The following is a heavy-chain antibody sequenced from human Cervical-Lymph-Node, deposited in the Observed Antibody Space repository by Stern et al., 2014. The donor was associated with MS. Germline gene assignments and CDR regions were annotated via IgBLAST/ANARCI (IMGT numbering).Heavy chain of an antibody. D-gene: IGHD3-3*01. CDR1: GFTFSNYA. J-gene: IGHJ4*02. V-gene: IGHV3-23*04. Sequence: EVQLEESGGGLVQPGGSLRLSCAASGFTFSNYAMSWVRQAPGKGLEWVSAISGDGGYTYYADYVKGRFTISRDSSQNTLYLQMNSLRAEDTAIYYCAIYWKTTYDYFAYWGQGTLVTVSS. CDR2: ISGDGGYT. CDR3: AIYWKTTYDYFAY.